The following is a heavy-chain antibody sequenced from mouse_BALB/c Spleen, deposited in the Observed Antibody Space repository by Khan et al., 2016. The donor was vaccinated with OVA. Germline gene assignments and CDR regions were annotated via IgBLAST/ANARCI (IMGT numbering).Heavy chain of an antibody. CDR3: AREEDLYYMDY. V-gene: IGHV1S132*01. Sequence: QMQLEESGAELVRPGASVKLSCKTSGYIFTSYWIHWIQQRSGQGFEWIAKIYPGTDNTYYNEKLKDKATLSADKSSSTAYMQISSLKSEDSAVYCCAREEDLYYMDYWGQGTTLTVSS. CDR2: IYPGTDNT. CDR1: GYIFTSYW. J-gene: IGHJ2*01.